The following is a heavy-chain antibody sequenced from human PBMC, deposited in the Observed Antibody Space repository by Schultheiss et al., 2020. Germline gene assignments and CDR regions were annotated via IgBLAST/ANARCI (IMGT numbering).Heavy chain of an antibody. CDR3: AREGTDDAPYYYYYGMDV. CDR1: GFTFSDYY. J-gene: IGHJ6*02. V-gene: IGHV3-11*01. CDR2: ISSSGSTI. Sequence: GGSLRLSCAASGFTFSDYYMSWIRQAPGKGLEWVSYISSSGSTIYYADSVKGRFTISRDNAKNSLYLQMNSLRAEDTAVYYCAREGTDDAPYYYYYGMDVWGQGTTVTVS. D-gene: IGHD1-14*01.